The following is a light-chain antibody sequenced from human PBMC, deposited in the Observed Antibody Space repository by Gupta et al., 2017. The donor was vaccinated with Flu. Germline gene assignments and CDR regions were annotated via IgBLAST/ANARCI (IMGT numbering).Light chain of an antibody. CDR3: RQDDNFQF. V-gene: IGKV3-20*01. CDR2: AAS. Sequence: DIVLRQSPGTLSLSPGERATLSCRASQSVRSIYLAWYQHKPGQAPRLLISAASSSAARIPDRFSATGSETHFTLTSISPEHEDAEVYYWRQDDNFQFFGGGTRLEIK. CDR1: QSVRSIY. J-gene: IGKJ4*01.